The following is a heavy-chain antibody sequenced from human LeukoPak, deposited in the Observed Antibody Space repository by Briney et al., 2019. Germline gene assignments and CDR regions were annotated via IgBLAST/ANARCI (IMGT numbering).Heavy chain of an antibody. CDR1: GFTFSSYA. J-gene: IGHJ4*02. D-gene: IGHD3-10*01. CDR2: ISGSGDST. V-gene: IGHV3-23*01. CDR3: ATLPYYGSGSSSTFDY. Sequence: GGSLRLSCAASGFTFSSYAMSWVRQAPGKGLEWVSAISGSGDSTFYVDSVKGRFTISRDNSKDTLYLQMSSLRAEDTAVYYCATLPYYGSGSSSTFDYWGQGTLVTVSS.